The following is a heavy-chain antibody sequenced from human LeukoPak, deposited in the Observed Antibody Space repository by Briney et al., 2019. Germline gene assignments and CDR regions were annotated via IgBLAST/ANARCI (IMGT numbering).Heavy chain of an antibody. J-gene: IGHJ6*04. CDR1: GFTLSSYS. V-gene: IGHV3-33*08. CDR3: ARATGTTSNYYYGMEV. CDR2: IWFDGSNK. D-gene: IGHD1-1*01. Sequence: GGSLRLPCAASGFTLSSYSMSWVRQAPGKGLEWLAVIWFDGSNKFYADSVKGRFTISRDNSENTLYLQMSSLRVEDTAVYYCARATGTTSNYYYGMEVWGKGTTVTVSS.